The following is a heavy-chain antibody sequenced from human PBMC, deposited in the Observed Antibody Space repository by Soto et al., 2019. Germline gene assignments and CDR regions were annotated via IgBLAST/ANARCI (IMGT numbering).Heavy chain of an antibody. D-gene: IGHD2-2*01. V-gene: IGHV3-33*01. CDR2: IWYDGSNK. CDR3: ARDRLNMPRTLPQFDY. J-gene: IGHJ4*02. CDR1: GFTFSSYG. Sequence: GGSLRLSCAASGFTFSSYGMHWVRQAPGKGLEWVAVIWYDGSNKYYADSVKGRFTISRDNSKNTLYLQMNSLRAEDTAVYYCARDRLNMPRTLPQFDYWGQGTLVTVSS.